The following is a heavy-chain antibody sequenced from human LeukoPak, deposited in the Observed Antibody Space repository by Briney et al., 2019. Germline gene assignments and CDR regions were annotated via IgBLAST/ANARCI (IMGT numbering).Heavy chain of an antibody. V-gene: IGHV4-34*01. CDR2: INHSGST. D-gene: IGHD6-13*01. CDR3: ARRAYSSRWYVSGSRSPHPGQRPILAFDI. CDR1: GGSFSGYY. Sequence: SETRSLTCAVYGGSFSGYYWSWIRQPPGKGLDWFGEINHSGSTNDNPSLKSRVTISVDTSKNTSSLTLTSVTAADTAAYSPARRAYSSRWYVSGSRSPHPGQRPILAFDIWGQGKMVTVSS. J-gene: IGHJ3*02.